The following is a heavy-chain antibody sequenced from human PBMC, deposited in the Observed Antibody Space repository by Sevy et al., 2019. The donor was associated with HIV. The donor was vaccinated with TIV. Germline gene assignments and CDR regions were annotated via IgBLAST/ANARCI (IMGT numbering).Heavy chain of an antibody. V-gene: IGHV3-21*01. CDR1: GFTFSSYS. CDR3: ARSVPSYDSSGSYDAFDI. J-gene: IGHJ3*02. CDR2: ISSSSSYI. D-gene: IGHD3-22*01. Sequence: GGFLRLFCAASGFTFSSYSMNWVRQAPGKGLGCVSSISSSSSYIYYADSVKGRFTISRDNAKNSLYLQMNSLRAEDTAGDYCARSVPSYDSSGSYDAFDIWGQGTMVTVSS.